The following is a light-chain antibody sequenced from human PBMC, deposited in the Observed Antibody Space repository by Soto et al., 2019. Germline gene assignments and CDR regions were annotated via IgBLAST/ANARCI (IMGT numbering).Light chain of an antibody. J-gene: IGKJ4*01. Sequence: EIVLTQSPATLSLSPGERATLSCRASQSVSSYLAWYQQNPGQAPRLLIYDASNRATGIPARFSGSGSGTHFTPTISILETEDFAIYYCQQRSHWPPVTFGGGNKVEIK. CDR2: DAS. CDR3: QQRSHWPPVT. CDR1: QSVSSY. V-gene: IGKV3-11*01.